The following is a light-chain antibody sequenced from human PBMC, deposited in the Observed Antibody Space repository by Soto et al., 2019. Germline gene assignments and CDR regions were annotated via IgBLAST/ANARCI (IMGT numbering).Light chain of an antibody. CDR2: GTS. J-gene: IGKJ2*01. CDR1: QSVSN. Sequence: EIVLTQSPGTLSLSPGERATLSCRASQSVSNLAWYQQKPGQAPRLLIYGTSSRATGIPDRFSGSGSGTDFPLTISRLEPEDFAVYYCQQYGNSPETFGQGTKLEIK. CDR3: QQYGNSPET. V-gene: IGKV3-20*01.